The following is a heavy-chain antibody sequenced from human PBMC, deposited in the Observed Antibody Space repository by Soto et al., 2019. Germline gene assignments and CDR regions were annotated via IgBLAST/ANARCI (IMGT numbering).Heavy chain of an antibody. D-gene: IGHD2-21*02. J-gene: IGHJ4*02. V-gene: IGHV4-39*01. CDR2: IYYSGRT. Sequence: SETLSLTCIVSGESISSSSYYWGWIRQPPGKGLEWIRSIYYSGRTYYNPSFKSRVTISIDTSKNQFSLKLSSVTATDTAVYYCARQRTTVLTQDYFDHWGQGALVTVSS. CDR1: GESISSSSYY. CDR3: ARQRTTVLTQDYFDH.